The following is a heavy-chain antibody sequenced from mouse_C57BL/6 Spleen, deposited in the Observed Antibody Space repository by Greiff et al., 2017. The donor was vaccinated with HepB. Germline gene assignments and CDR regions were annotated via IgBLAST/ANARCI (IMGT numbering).Heavy chain of an antibody. V-gene: IGHV1-54*01. J-gene: IGHJ4*01. Sequence: VKLQESGAELVRPGTSVKVSCKASGYAFTNYLIEWVKQRPGQGLEWIGVINPGSGGTNYNEKFKGKATLTADKSSSTAYMQLSSLTSEDSAVYFCARGDYDGYPFYAMDYWGQGTSVTVSS. D-gene: IGHD2-3*01. CDR3: ARGDYDGYPFYAMDY. CDR2: INPGSGGT. CDR1: GYAFTNYL.